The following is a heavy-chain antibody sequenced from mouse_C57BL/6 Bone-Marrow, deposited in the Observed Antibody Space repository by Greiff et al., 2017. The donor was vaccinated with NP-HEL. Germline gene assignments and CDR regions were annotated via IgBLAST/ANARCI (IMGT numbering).Heavy chain of an antibody. J-gene: IGHJ4*01. CDR1: GYSITSDY. V-gene: IGHV3-8*01. CDR2: ISSSGST. CDR3: ARYSMYYAMDY. Sequence: VQLKESGPGLAKPSQTLSLTCSVTGYSITSDYWNWIRKFPGNKLEYMGYISSSGSTSYNPSLKSRISITRDTSKNKYYRQLNSVTTEDTATYYCARYSMYYAMDYGGRGTSVTVSS.